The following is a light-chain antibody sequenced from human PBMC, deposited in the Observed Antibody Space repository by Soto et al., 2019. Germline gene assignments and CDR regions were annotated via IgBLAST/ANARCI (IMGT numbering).Light chain of an antibody. Sequence: EIRMAHSPATLSVSPGERATLSCRASQSVSSNLAWYQQKPGQAPRLLIYGASTRATGIPARFSGSGSGTEFTLTISSLQSEDFAVYYCQQYNNWPLTSGGGTKVDIK. CDR3: QQYNNWPLT. CDR1: QSVSSN. CDR2: GAS. J-gene: IGKJ4*01. V-gene: IGKV3-15*01.